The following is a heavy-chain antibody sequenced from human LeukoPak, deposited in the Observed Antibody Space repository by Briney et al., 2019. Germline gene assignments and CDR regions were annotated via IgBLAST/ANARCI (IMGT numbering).Heavy chain of an antibody. CDR3: VRGVVVINTAYWYFDL. J-gene: IGHJ2*01. Sequence: PSETLSLTCTVSGGSISSSTYFWGWIRQPPGKGLEWIGYIYYSGSTNYNPSLKSRVTISVDTSKNQFSLKLSSVTAADTAVYYCVRGVVVINTAYWYFDLWGRGTLVTVSS. CDR1: GGSISSSTYF. CDR2: IYYSGST. V-gene: IGHV4-61*05. D-gene: IGHD3-22*01.